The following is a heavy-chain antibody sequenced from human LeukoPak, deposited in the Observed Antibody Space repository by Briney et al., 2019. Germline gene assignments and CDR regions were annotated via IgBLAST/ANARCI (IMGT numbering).Heavy chain of an antibody. D-gene: IGHD4-17*01. V-gene: IGHV4-4*07. CDR3: ARDPYGVEGKNYFDY. CDR1: GTSIYSYH. CDR2: IYSSGNT. J-gene: IGHJ4*02. Sequence: SETLSLTCTVSGTSIYSYHWSWIRQPAGKGLEWIGRIYSSGNTDYNPSLKSRVTMSVDTSENQFSLKVTSVTAADTAVYYCARDPYGVEGKNYFDYWGQGTLVTVSS.